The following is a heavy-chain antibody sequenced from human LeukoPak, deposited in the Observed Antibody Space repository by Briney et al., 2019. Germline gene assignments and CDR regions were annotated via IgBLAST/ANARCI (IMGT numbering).Heavy chain of an antibody. CDR2: IKEDGSIE. Sequence: PGGSLRLSCAASGFAFSNYRKSWVRQAPGKGLEWVANIKEDGSIEDYVDSVKGRFTVSRDNAKNSLYLQMNSLRVEDTAVYYCWSQQIAPPWGQGTLVTVSS. V-gene: IGHV3-7*01. CDR3: WSQQIAPP. CDR1: GFAFSNYR. D-gene: IGHD2-21*01. J-gene: IGHJ5*02.